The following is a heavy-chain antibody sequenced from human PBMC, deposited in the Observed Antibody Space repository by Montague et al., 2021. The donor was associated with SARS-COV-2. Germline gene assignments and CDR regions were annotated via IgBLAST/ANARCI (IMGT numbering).Heavy chain of an antibody. CDR2: ISFNGRNK. D-gene: IGHD5-18*01. V-gene: IGHV3-30*04. J-gene: IGHJ4*02. Sequence: SLRLSCAASGFTFSSYALHWVRQAPGKGPEWVAVISFNGRNKQYGDSVKGRSTISRDNSKNTLYLEMNKLRSDDTTVYYCAREPKPVGYSYGYTFFDYWGQGTPVTVSA. CDR1: GFTFSSYA. CDR3: AREPKPVGYSYGYTFFDY.